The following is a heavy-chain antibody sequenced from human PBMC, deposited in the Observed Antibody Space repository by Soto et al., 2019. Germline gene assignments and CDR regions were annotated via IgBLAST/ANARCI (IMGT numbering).Heavy chain of an antibody. Sequence: AASVKVSCKASGYSFTDYHIHWLRQAPGQGLEWLGRINPKSGGTSTAQKFQGWVTMTTDTSISTASMELTRLTSDDTAIYYCARGDSTDCSNGVCSFFYNHDMDVWGQGTTVTVSS. V-gene: IGHV1-2*04. CDR2: INPKSGGT. D-gene: IGHD2-8*01. J-gene: IGHJ6*02. CDR3: ARGDSTDCSNGVCSFFYNHDMDV. CDR1: GYSFTDYH.